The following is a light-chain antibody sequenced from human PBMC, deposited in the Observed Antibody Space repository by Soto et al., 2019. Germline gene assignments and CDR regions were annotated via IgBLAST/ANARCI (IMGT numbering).Light chain of an antibody. CDR2: DAS. Sequence: EIVLTQSPGTLSLSPGEIATLSCRASQTISSYLLWYQQKPGQAPRLLIYDASNRATGIPARFSGSGSETDFTLTISSLEPEDFAVYYCQHRMNWPLTFGQGTRLEI. V-gene: IGKV3-11*01. J-gene: IGKJ5*01. CDR3: QHRMNWPLT. CDR1: QTISSY.